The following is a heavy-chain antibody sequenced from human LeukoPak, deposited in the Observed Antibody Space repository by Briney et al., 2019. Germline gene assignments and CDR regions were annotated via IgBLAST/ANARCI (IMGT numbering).Heavy chain of an antibody. CDR3: ARLRGSGSYYSTYFDY. D-gene: IGHD3-10*01. Sequence: SETLSLTCGVYGGSFSGNYWSWFRQPPGKGLEWIGEINHSGFTNYNPSLKSRVTISVDTSENQFSLKLSSVTAADTAVYYCARLRGSGSYYSTYFDYWGQGTLVTVSS. CDR1: GGSFSGNY. J-gene: IGHJ4*02. V-gene: IGHV4-34*01. CDR2: INHSGFT.